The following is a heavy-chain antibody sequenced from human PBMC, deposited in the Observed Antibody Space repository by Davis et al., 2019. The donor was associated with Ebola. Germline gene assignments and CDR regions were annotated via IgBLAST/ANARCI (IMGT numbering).Heavy chain of an antibody. J-gene: IGHJ2*01. V-gene: IGHV4-39*07. Sequence: SETLSLTCTVSGGSISSSSYYWGWIRQPPGKGLEWIGSIYYSGNTYYNPSLKSRVTISVDTSKNQFSLKVSSVTAVDTAVYYCAREREPDWYFDLWGRGTLVTVSS. D-gene: IGHD1-14*01. CDR3: AREREPDWYFDL. CDR2: IYYSGNT. CDR1: GGSISSSSYY.